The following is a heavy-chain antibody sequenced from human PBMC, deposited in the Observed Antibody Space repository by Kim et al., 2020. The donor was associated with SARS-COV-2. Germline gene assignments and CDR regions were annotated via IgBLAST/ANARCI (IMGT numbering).Heavy chain of an antibody. J-gene: IGHJ6*02. Sequence: GESLKISCKGSGYSFTSYWISWVRQMPGKGLEWMGRIDPSDSYTNYSPSFQGHVTISADKSISTAYLQWSSLKASDTAMYYCARHGIVGSYYYGMDVWGQGTTVTVSS. V-gene: IGHV5-10-1*01. CDR2: IDPSDSYT. D-gene: IGHD2-15*01. CDR3: ARHGIVGSYYYGMDV. CDR1: GYSFTSYW.